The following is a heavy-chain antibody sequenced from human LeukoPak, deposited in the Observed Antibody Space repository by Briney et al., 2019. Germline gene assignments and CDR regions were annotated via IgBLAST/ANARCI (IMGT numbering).Heavy chain of an antibody. CDR1: GYTGYY. CDR3: AREVLAKNYGLDV. Sequence: ASVKVSCKASGYTGYYIHWVRQAPGQGLEWMGWINPNSGGTNYAQKFQGRVTMTRDTSIGTAYMELSRLRSDDAAVYYCAREVLAKNYGLDVWGQGTTVTVSS. D-gene: IGHD2-8*02. V-gene: IGHV1-2*02. CDR2: INPNSGGT. J-gene: IGHJ6*02.